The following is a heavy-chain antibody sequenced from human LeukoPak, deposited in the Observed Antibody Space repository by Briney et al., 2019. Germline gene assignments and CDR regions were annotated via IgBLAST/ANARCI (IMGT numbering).Heavy chain of an antibody. CDR3: AKTGGRLRYFDWSKHNYYYYMDV. Sequence: GGSLRLSCAASGSGFIFSNYGMRWVRQAPGKGLEWVAFIRYDGSNKYYADSVKGRFTISRDNSKNTLYLQMNSLRAEDTAVYYCAKTGGRLRYFDWSKHNYYYYMDVWGKGTTVTISS. D-gene: IGHD3-9*01. CDR1: GSGFIFSNYG. CDR2: IRYDGSNK. V-gene: IGHV3-30*02. J-gene: IGHJ6*03.